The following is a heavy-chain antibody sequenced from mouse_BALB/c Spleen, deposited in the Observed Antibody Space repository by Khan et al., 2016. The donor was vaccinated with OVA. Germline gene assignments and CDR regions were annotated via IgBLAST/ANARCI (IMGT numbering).Heavy chain of an antibody. J-gene: IGHJ2*01. CDR2: INPANDNS. CDR3: APAGTGDYFDY. D-gene: IGHD4-1*01. V-gene: IGHV14-3*02. CDR1: GFTIKDTH. Sequence: MQLEESGAELVKPGASVKLSCTASGFTIKDTHMHWVKQRPAQGLEWIGRINPANDNSNYNPRFQGKATITADTSSNTAYLHLSSLTSEDTAVYYCAPAGTGDYFDYWGQGTTLTVSS.